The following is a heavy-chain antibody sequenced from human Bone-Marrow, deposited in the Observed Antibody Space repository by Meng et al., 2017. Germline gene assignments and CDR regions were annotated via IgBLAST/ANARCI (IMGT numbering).Heavy chain of an antibody. J-gene: IGHJ4*02. CDR1: GYTFTGHY. Sequence: QVQLVHSGAEVKKPGASVKVSCKASGYTFTGHYMHWVRQAPGQGLEWMGCINPTGSTTKYSQTFRGRVTMTRDTSTSTVSMELSSLRSEDTAVYFCAAEGATLKNFDYWGQGTRVTVSS. CDR3: AAEGATLKNFDY. V-gene: IGHV1-46*01. CDR2: INPTGSTT.